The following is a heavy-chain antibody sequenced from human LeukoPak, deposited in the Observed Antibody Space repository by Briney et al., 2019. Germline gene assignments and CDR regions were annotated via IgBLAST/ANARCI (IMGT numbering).Heavy chain of an antibody. CDR3: ARVIMTSYDFWSGYYLDY. Sequence: SVKVSCKASGGSFSNYTISWLRQTPGQGLEWMGGIIPIFGTANYAQKFQGRVTITADKSTSTAYMELSSLRSEDTAVYYCARVIMTSYDFWSGYYLDYWGQGTLVTVSS. CDR1: GGSFSNYT. J-gene: IGHJ4*02. CDR2: IIPIFGTA. V-gene: IGHV1-69*06. D-gene: IGHD3-3*01.